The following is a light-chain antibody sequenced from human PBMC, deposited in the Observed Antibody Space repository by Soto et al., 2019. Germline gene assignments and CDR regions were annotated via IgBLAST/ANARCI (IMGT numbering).Light chain of an antibody. CDR2: DAS. CDR1: QDMSNY. V-gene: IGKV1-33*01. J-gene: IGKJ2*01. Sequence: DIQMTQSPSSLSASVGDRVTITCQASQDMSNYLNWYQQKPGKAPKLLIYDASNLETGVPSRFSGSGSGTDFTFTISSLQPQDIATYYCQQYDNLPHTFRQGTKLEIK. CDR3: QQYDNLPHT.